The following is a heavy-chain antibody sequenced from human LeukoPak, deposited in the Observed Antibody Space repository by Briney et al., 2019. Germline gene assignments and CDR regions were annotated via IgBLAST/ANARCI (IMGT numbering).Heavy chain of an antibody. D-gene: IGHD2-15*01. CDR1: GFTFSSYW. V-gene: IGHV3-7*03. Sequence: GGSLRLSCAASGFTFSSYWMSWVRQAPGKGLEWVANIKQDGSEKYYVDSVKGRFTISRDNAKNSLYLQMNSLRAEDTAIYYCAKIHQNRVVVGGKGAFDIWGQGTVVTVYS. CDR3: AKIHQNRVVVGGKGAFDI. CDR2: IKQDGSEK. J-gene: IGHJ3*02.